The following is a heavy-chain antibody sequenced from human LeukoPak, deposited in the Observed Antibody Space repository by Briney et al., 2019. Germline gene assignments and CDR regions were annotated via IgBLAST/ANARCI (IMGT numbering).Heavy chain of an antibody. CDR1: GGSFSGYY. D-gene: IGHD6-13*01. J-gene: IGHJ2*01. CDR3: ARVYYSSSYDYWYFDL. CDR2: IYYSGST. V-gene: IGHV4-34*01. Sequence: KPSETLSLTCAVYGGSFSGYYWSWIRQPPGKGLEWIGSIYYSGSTYYNPSLKSRVTISVDTSKNQFSLKLSSVTAADTAVYYCARVYYSSSYDYWYFDLWGRGTLVTVSS.